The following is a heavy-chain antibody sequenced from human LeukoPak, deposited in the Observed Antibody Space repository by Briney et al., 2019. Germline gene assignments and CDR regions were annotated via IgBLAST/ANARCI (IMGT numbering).Heavy chain of an antibody. CDR3: AKSKPPREYCSATSCFAGFGAFDI. CDR1: GFTFSDYG. Sequence: GGSLRLSCAASGFTFSDYGMNWVRQAPGKGLEWVAITSYDESEKYYVDSVKGRFTISRDNSKNTLYLQMNSLRTEDTAVYYCAKSKPPREYCSATSCFAGFGAFDIWGQGTTVTVSS. V-gene: IGHV3-30*18. CDR2: TSYDESEK. D-gene: IGHD2-2*01. J-gene: IGHJ3*02.